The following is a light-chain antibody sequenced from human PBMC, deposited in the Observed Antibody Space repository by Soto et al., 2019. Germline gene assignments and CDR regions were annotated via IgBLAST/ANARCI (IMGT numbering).Light chain of an antibody. CDR3: QQSYTTTIT. CDR1: QTISSH. Sequence: DIQITQSPSSLSASVGDRVIIPCRASQTISSHLNWYQQKPGKAPNILVYAASSLPSGVPSRVTGRGSRTDFTLTISSLQPEDFETDFCQQSYTTTITFGQGTRLEIK. V-gene: IGKV1-39*01. J-gene: IGKJ5*01. CDR2: AAS.